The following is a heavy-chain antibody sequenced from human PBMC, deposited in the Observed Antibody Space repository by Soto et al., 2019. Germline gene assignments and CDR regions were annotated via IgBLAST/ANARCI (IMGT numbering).Heavy chain of an antibody. CDR3: AMLLQISYDY. V-gene: IGHV3-21*04. D-gene: IGHD3-16*01. J-gene: IGHJ4*02. CDR2: ISSSSSYT. Sequence: PGGSLRLSCAASGFTFSSYSMNWVRQAPGKGLEWVSSISSSSSYTYYADSVKGRFTISRDNAKNSLYLQMNSLRAEDTAIYYCAMLLQISYDYWGQGTRVTVSS. CDR1: GFTFSSYS.